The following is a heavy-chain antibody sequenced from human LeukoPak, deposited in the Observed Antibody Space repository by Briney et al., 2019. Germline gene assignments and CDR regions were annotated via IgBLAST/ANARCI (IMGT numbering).Heavy chain of an antibody. CDR1: GDSVSSNSAA. CDR3: ARLGYDILTGYYPIRSWPKYYFDY. J-gene: IGHJ4*02. CDR2: TYYRSKWYS. Sequence: SQTLSLTCAISGDSVSSNSAAWNWIRQSPSRGLEWLGRTYYRSKWYSDYPLSVKSRITIKPDTSKNQFSLKLSSVTAADTAVYYCARLGYDILTGYYPIRSWPKYYFDYWGQGTLVTVSS. D-gene: IGHD3-9*01. V-gene: IGHV6-1*01.